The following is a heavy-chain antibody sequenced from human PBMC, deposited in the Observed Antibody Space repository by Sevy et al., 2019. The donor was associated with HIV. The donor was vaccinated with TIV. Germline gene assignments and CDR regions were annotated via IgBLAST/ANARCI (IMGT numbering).Heavy chain of an antibody. Sequence: GGSLRLSCAASGFTFSSYAMSWVRHAPGKGLEWVSAISGSGGSTYYGDSVKGRFTISRTNSKNTLYLQMNSLRAEDTVVYYCAKDRGLSNCGGDCYQTFDYWGQGTLVTVSS. CDR1: GFTFSSYA. J-gene: IGHJ4*02. D-gene: IGHD2-21*02. CDR2: ISGSGGST. V-gene: IGHV3-23*01. CDR3: AKDRGLSNCGGDCYQTFDY.